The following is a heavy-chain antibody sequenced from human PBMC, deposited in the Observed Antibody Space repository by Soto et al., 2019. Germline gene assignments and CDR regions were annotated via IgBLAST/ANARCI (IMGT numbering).Heavy chain of an antibody. J-gene: IGHJ3*02. Sequence: QVQLQESGPGLVKPSETLSLTCTVSGGSISSYYWSWIRQPPGKGLEWIGYIYYSGSTNYNPSLKSRVTLSVDTSKNQFSLKLSSVTAADTAVYYCARYHDYGDAFDIWGQGTMVTVSS. V-gene: IGHV4-59*08. D-gene: IGHD4-17*01. CDR2: IYYSGST. CDR1: GGSISSYY. CDR3: ARYHDYGDAFDI.